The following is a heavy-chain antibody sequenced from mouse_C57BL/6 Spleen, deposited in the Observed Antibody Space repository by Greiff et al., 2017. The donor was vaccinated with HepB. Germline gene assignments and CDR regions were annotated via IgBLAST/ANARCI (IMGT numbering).Heavy chain of an antibody. CDR1: GYTFTDYN. D-gene: IGHD1-1*01. Sequence: EVKLQESGPELVKPGASVKMSCKASGYTFTDYNMHWVKQSHGKSLEWIGYINPNNGGTSYNQKFKGKATLTVNKSSSTAYMELRSLTSEDSAVYYCARSGHYYGPWFAYWGQGTLVTVSA. CDR2: INPNNGGT. V-gene: IGHV1-22*01. CDR3: ARSGHYYGPWFAY. J-gene: IGHJ3*01.